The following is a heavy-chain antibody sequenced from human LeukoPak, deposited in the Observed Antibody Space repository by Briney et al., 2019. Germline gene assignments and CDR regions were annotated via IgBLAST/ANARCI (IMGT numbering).Heavy chain of an antibody. CDR1: GFTFDDYA. D-gene: IGHD1-1*01. Sequence: PGGSLRLSCAASGFTFDDYAMHWVRQAPGKGLEWVSGISWNSDTINQADSVKGRFTISRDNAKNSLYLQMNSLRTEDTALYYCAKAKGTTGTPFDYWDQGTLVTVSS. J-gene: IGHJ4*02. V-gene: IGHV3-9*01. CDR3: AKAKGTTGTPFDY. CDR2: ISWNSDTI.